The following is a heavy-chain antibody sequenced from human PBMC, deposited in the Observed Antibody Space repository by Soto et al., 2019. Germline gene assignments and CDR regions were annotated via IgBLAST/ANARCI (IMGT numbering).Heavy chain of an antibody. V-gene: IGHV5-51*01. CDR3: ARLIAGYCSGGSCYGGGYYYYMDV. Sequence: GESLKISCKGSGYSFTSYWIGWVRQMPGKGLEWMGIIYPGDSDTSYSPSFQGQVTISADKSISTAYLQWSSLKASDTAMYYCARLIAGYCSGGSCYGGGYYYYMDVWGKGTTVTVSS. CDR1: GYSFTSYW. D-gene: IGHD2-15*01. CDR2: IYPGDSDT. J-gene: IGHJ6*03.